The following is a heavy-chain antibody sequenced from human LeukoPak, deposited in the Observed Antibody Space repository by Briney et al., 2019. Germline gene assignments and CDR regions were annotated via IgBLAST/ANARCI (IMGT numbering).Heavy chain of an antibody. J-gene: IGHJ2*01. CDR2: IYYSGST. CDR1: GGSISGYY. Sequence: SETLSLTCTVSGGSISGYYYNWIRQPPGKGLEWIGYIYYSGSTNYNPPLKSRVTISLDTSKNQFSLRLSSVTTADTAVYYCARSVVTLYWYFDLWGRGTLVTVSS. D-gene: IGHD4-23*01. V-gene: IGHV4-59*01. CDR3: ARSVVTLYWYFDL.